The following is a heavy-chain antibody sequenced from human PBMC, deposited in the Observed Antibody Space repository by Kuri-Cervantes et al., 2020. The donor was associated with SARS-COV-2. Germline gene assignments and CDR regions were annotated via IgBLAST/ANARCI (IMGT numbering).Heavy chain of an antibody. Sequence: GGSLRLSCAASGFTFSSYAMHWVRQAPGKGLEWVAVISYDGSNKYCADSVKGRFTISRDNSKNTLYLQMNSLRAEDTAVYYCARYRVVEAFDIWGQGTLVTVSS. V-gene: IGHV3-30-3*01. D-gene: IGHD2-15*01. CDR3: ARYRVVEAFDI. CDR2: ISYDGSNK. J-gene: IGHJ3*02. CDR1: GFTFSSYA.